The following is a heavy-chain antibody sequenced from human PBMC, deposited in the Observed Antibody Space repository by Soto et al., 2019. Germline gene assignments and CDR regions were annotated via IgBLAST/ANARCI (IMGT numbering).Heavy chain of an antibody. CDR1: RFTFSTYA. J-gene: IGHJ4*02. Sequence: PGGSLRLSCATSRFTFSTYAMHWVRQAPGKGLEYVSAISSNGRSTYYANSVKGRFTISRDNSKNTLYLQMDSLRAEDMAVYYCARDRCTNGVCYAPSDYWGQGTLVTVSS. D-gene: IGHD2-8*01. V-gene: IGHV3-64*01. CDR2: ISSNGRST. CDR3: ARDRCTNGVCYAPSDY.